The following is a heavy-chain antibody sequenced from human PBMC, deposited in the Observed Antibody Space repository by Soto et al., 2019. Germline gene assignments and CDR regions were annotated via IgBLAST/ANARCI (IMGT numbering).Heavy chain of an antibody. CDR2: ISAYNGNT. D-gene: IGHD6-13*01. CDR3: ARDPGIAAAGTALDY. J-gene: IGHJ4*02. CDR1: GYTFTSYA. Sequence: VASVKVSCKASGYTFTSYAMHWVRQAPGQGLEWMGWISAYNGNTNYAQKLQGRVTMTTDTSTSTAYMELRSLRSDDTSVYYCARDPGIAAAGTALDYWGQGTLVTVSS. V-gene: IGHV1-18*01.